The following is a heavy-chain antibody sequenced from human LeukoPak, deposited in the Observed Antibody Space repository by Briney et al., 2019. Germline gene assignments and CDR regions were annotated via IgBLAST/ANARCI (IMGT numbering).Heavy chain of an antibody. V-gene: IGHV3-48*03. D-gene: IGHD1-1*01. CDR2: IGGSGSTI. Sequence: GGSLRLSCAASGFTFSSYEMNWVRQAPGKGLEWVSYIGGSGSTIYYADSVKGRFTISRDNAKNSLYLQMNRLRGEDTAVYYCARDYLVRGTDAFDIWGQGTMVTVSS. CDR1: GFTFSSYE. CDR3: ARDYLVRGTDAFDI. J-gene: IGHJ3*02.